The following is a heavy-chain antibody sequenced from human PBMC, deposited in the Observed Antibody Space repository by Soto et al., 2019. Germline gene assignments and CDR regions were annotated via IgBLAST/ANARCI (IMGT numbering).Heavy chain of an antibody. Sequence: EVQLVESGGGLVQPGRSLRLSCTASGFTFGDYAMSWFRQAPGKGLEWVGFIRSKAYGGTTEYAASVKGRFTISRDDSKSIAYLQMNSLKTEDTAVYYCTRDGEGYYDFWSGYPSGHYYMDVWGKGTTVTVSS. V-gene: IGHV3-49*03. D-gene: IGHD3-3*01. CDR3: TRDGEGYYDFWSGYPSGHYYMDV. J-gene: IGHJ6*03. CDR1: GFTFGDYA. CDR2: IRSKAYGGTT.